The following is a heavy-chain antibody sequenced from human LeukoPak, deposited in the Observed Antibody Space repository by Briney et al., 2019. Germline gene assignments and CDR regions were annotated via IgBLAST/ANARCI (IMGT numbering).Heavy chain of an antibody. D-gene: IGHD3-22*01. V-gene: IGHV1-2*02. CDR3: ARDPGHTYYYDP. Sequence: ASVKVSCKASGYTFTTYYLHWVRQAPGQALEWMGWINPKNGGTNYAQKFQDRFTMTRDTSISTAYMELSSLTSDDTAVYYCARDPGHTYYYDPWGQGTLVTVSS. CDR2: INPKNGGT. J-gene: IGHJ4*02. CDR1: GYTFTTYY.